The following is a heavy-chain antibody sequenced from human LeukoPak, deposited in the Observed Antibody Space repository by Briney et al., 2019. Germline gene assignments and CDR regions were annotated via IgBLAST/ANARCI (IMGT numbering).Heavy chain of an antibody. CDR1: GLNFDDSA. Sequence: GGSLRLSCVASGLNFDDSAMHWVRQAPGKGLEWVSLISADGGSTFSADSVKGRFSISRDNSKNSLYLQMNSLRSEDIAMYYCAKESGKFDYWGQGTLVAVSS. CDR2: ISADGGST. CDR3: AKESGKFDY. J-gene: IGHJ4*02. V-gene: IGHV3-43*02.